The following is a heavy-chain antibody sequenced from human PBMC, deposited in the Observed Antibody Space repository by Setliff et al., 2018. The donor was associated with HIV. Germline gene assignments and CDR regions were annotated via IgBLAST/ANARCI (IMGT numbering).Heavy chain of an antibody. CDR3: ANYYYDSSGLFPRDAFDI. D-gene: IGHD3-22*01. V-gene: IGHV1-69*06. CDR1: GGTFSSYA. J-gene: IGHJ3*02. Sequence: SVKVSCKASGGTFSSYAISWVRQAPGQGLEWMGGIIPIFGTANYAQKFQGRVTITADKSTSTAYMELSSLRSEDTAVYYCANYYYDSSGLFPRDAFDIWGQGTMVTV. CDR2: IIPIFGTA.